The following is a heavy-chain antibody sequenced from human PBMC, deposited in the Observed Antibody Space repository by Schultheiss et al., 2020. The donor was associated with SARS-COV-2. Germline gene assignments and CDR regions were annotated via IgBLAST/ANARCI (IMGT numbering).Heavy chain of an antibody. CDR3: ARTPMYSSRSGRLNWFDP. CDR1: GGTFSSYA. Sequence: KISCKASGGTFSSYAISWVRQAPGQGLEWMGGIIPIFGTANYAQKFQGRVTITADESTSTAYMELSSLRSEDTAVYYCARTPMYSSRSGRLNWFDPWGQGTLVTVSS. J-gene: IGHJ5*02. CDR2: IIPIFGTA. V-gene: IGHV1-69*01. D-gene: IGHD6-13*01.